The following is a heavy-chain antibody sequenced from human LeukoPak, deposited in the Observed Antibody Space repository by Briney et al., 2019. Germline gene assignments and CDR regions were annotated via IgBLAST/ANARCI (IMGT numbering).Heavy chain of an antibody. CDR1: GGSISNSHYY. CDR3: ARRQKLNNSDGYYFDY. D-gene: IGHD4-23*01. J-gene: IGHJ4*02. V-gene: IGHV4-39*01. Sequence: SETLSLTCTVSGGSISNSHYYWAWVRQPPGGGLEWIGSIYFSGSTYYDPSLKSRVIISVDTSKNQFSLKMSSVTAADTAVYYCARRQKLNNSDGYYFDYWGQGTLVTVSS. CDR2: IYFSGST.